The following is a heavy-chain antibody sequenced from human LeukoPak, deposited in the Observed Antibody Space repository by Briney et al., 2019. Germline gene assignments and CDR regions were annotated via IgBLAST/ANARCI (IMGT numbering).Heavy chain of an antibody. CDR1: GFTFSSYA. V-gene: IGHV3-23*01. Sequence: GGSLRLSCAASGFTFSSYAMSWVRQAPGKGLEWVSAISGSGGSTYYADSVKGRFTISRDNSENTLYLQMNSLRAEDTAVYYCARVFSRGSFDYWGQGTLVTVSS. CDR2: ISGSGGST. D-gene: IGHD3-3*02. CDR3: ARVFSRGSFDY. J-gene: IGHJ4*02.